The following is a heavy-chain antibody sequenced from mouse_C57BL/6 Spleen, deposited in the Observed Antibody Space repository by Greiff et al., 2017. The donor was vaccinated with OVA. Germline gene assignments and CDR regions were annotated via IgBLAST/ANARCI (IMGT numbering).Heavy chain of an antibody. D-gene: IGHD2-3*01. CDR1: GYTFTDYY. J-gene: IGHJ2*01. CDR3: ARRGYYDFDY. V-gene: IGHV1-76*01. Sequence: QVQLQQSGAELVRPGASVKLSCKASGYTFTDYYINWVKQRPGQGLEWIARIYPGSGNTYYNEKFKGKATLTAEKSSSTAYMQLSSLTSEDSAVYFCARRGYYDFDYWGQGTTLTVSS. CDR2: IYPGSGNT.